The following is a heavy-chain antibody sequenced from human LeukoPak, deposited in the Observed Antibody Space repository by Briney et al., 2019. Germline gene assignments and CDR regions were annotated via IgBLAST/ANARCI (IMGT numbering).Heavy chain of an antibody. Sequence: GGSLRLSCAASGFTFSDYYMSWIRQAPGKGLEWVSYISSSGSTIYYADSVKGRFTISRDNAKNSLYLQMNSLRAEDTAVYYCAKGNIVVPAATDYWGQGTLVTVSS. V-gene: IGHV3-11*04. D-gene: IGHD2-2*01. CDR1: GFTFSDYY. CDR3: AKGNIVVPAATDY. CDR2: ISSSGSTI. J-gene: IGHJ4*02.